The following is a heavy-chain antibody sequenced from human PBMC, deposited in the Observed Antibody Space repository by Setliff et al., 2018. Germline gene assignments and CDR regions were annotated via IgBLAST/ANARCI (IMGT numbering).Heavy chain of an antibody. Sequence: GASVKVSCKASGGTFSSYAISWVRQAPGQGLEWMGGIIPILGIANYAQKFQGRVTITTDESTSTAYMELSSLRSEDTAVYYCARGHYYDSSGYRSNYYYYYYMDVWGKGTTVTVSS. CDR2: IIPILGIA. V-gene: IGHV1-69*10. D-gene: IGHD3-22*01. CDR1: GGTFSSYA. J-gene: IGHJ6*03. CDR3: ARGHYYDSSGYRSNYYYYYYMDV.